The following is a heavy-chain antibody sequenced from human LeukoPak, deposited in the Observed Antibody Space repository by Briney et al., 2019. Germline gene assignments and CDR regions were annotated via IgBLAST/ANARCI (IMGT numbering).Heavy chain of an antibody. V-gene: IGHV3-23*01. CDR2: ISGSGGST. Sequence: GGSLRLSCAASGFTFSSYAMNWVRQAPGKGLEWVSAISGSGGSTYYADSVKGRFTISRDNSKSTLYLQMNSLRAEDTAVYYCARDRSSAYDYWGQGTLVTVSS. D-gene: IGHD3-22*01. CDR3: ARDRSSAYDY. J-gene: IGHJ4*02. CDR1: GFTFSSYA.